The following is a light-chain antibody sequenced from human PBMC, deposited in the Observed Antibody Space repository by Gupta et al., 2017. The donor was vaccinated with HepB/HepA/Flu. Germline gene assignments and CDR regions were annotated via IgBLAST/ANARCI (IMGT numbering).Light chain of an antibody. Sequence: DIQMTQSPSSLSASVGDRVTITCRASQSISKYLNWYQQKPGKAPKLLIYAGSSLQGGVPSRFSGSSSGTDFILTSSRLQPEDFATYYCQQSYGPPTFGGGTKVEIK. V-gene: IGKV1-39*01. CDR1: QSISKY. J-gene: IGKJ4*01. CDR2: AGS. CDR3: QQSYGPPT.